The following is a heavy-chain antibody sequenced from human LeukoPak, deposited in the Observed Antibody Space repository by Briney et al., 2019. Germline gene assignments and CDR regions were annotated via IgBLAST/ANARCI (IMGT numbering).Heavy chain of an antibody. V-gene: IGHV3-23*01. D-gene: IGHD3-9*01. CDR3: ARGGRSAYFDWSPDY. CDR1: GFTFSSYA. Sequence: GGSLRLSCAASGFTFSSYAMSWVRQAPGKGLEWVSSISGSGGSTSYADSVKGRFTISRDNARNSLYLQMNSLRAEDTAVYYCARGGRSAYFDWSPDYWGQGTLVTVSS. CDR2: ISGSGGST. J-gene: IGHJ4*02.